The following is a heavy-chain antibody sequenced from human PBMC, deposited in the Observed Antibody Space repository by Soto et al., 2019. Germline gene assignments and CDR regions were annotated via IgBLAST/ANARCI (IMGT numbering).Heavy chain of an antibody. D-gene: IGHD6-6*01. V-gene: IGHV1-46*01. J-gene: IGHJ4*02. CDR1: GYTFTSYY. Sequence: ASVKVSCKASGYTFTSYYMHWVRQAPGQGLEWMGIINPSGGSTSYAQKFQGRVTMTRDTSTSTVYMELSSLRSEDTAVYYCARDLRGNSSSSGGIFDYWGQGTLVTVSS. CDR2: INPSGGST. CDR3: ARDLRGNSSSSGGIFDY.